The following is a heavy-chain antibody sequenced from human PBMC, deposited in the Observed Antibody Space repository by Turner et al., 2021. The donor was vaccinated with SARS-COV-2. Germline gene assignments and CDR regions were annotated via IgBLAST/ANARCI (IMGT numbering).Heavy chain of an antibody. CDR2: ISYDGSNK. J-gene: IGHJ4*02. D-gene: IGHD1-26*01. CDR3: AKGGATDPYYFDY. CDR1: GFTFSSYG. Sequence: QVQLVESGGGVVQPGRSLRRSFAASGFTFSSYGMHWVRQAPGKVLELVAVISYDGSNKYYADSVKGRFTISRDNSKMTLYLQMNSLRAEDTAVYYCAKGGATDPYYFDYWGQGTLVTVSS. V-gene: IGHV3-30*18.